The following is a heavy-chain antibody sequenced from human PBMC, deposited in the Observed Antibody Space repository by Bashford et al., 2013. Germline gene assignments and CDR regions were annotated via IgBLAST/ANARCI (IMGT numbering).Heavy chain of an antibody. CDR1: GYXFTSYW. D-gene: IGHD2/OR15-2a*01. V-gene: IGHV5-51*01. Sequence: GESLKISCKGSGYXFTSYWIGWVRQMPGKGLEWMGIIYPGDSDTRYSPSFQGQVTISADKSISTAYLQWSSLKASDTAMYFCVRQPSMDPKGWFDPWGQGTLVTVSS. CDR3: VRQPSMDPKGWFDP. CDR2: IYPGDSDT. J-gene: IGHJ5*02.